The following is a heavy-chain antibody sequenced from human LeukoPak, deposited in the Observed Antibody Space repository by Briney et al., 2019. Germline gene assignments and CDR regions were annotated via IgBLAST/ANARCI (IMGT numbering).Heavy chain of an antibody. CDR2: INSDGSST. CDR1: GFTFSSYW. CDR3: ARASLGYCMDV. J-gene: IGHJ6*03. Sequence: GGSLRLSCAASGFTFSSYWMHWVRQAPGKGLVWVSRINSDGSSTSYADSVRGRFSISRDNAKNTLYLQMNSLRAEDTAVYYCARASLGYCMDVWGKGTTVTISS. V-gene: IGHV3-74*01. D-gene: IGHD2-15*01.